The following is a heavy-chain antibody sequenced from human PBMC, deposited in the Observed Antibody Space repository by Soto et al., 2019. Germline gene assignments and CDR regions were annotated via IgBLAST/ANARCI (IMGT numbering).Heavy chain of an antibody. CDR2: ISPGSRYP. CDR3: VRGGGGGLFDP. D-gene: IGHD2-15*01. V-gene: IGHV3-11*06. J-gene: IGHJ5*02. Sequence: GGSLRLSCAGSGFTFGDSYMSWICQAPGKGLEWLSYISPGSRYPAYADSVKGRFTISRDNAKRSLYLQMMSLTAEDTAIYYCVRGGGGGLFDPWGQGTMVTVSS. CDR1: GFTFGDSY.